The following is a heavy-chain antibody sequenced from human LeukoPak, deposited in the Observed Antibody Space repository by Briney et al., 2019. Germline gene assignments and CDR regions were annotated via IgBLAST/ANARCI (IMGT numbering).Heavy chain of an antibody. D-gene: IGHD7-27*01. CDR2: INWNGGST. CDR1: GFTFDDYG. J-gene: IGHJ4*02. V-gene: IGHV3-20*04. Sequence: GGSLRLSCAASGFTFDDYGMSWVRQAPGKGLEWVSGINWNGGSTGYADSVKGRFTISRDNAKNSLYLQMNSLRAEDTALYYCVRDLGRESIFDYWGQGTLVTVSS. CDR3: VRDLGRESIFDY.